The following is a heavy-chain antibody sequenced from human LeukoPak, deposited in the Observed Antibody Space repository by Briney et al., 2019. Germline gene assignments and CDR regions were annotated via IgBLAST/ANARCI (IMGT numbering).Heavy chain of an antibody. CDR3: ASIPTYDSEPDWYFDL. V-gene: IGHV4-59*05. D-gene: IGHD3-22*01. J-gene: IGHJ2*01. Sequence: PSETLSLTCTVSGVSVTSYYWSWIRQPPGKGLEWIGSIYYSGSTYYNPSLKSRVTISVDTSKNQFSLKLSSVTAADTAVYYCASIPTYDSEPDWYFDLWGRGTLVTVSS. CDR2: IYYSGST. CDR1: GVSVTSYY.